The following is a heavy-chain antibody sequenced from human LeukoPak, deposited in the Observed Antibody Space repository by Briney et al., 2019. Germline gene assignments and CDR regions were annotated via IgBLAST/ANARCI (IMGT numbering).Heavy chain of an antibody. V-gene: IGHV3-23*01. J-gene: IGHJ4*02. CDR1: GFTFSSYG. Sequence: GGTLRLSCAASGFTFSSYGMSWVRQAPGKGLEWVSAISGSGGSTYYADSVKGRFTISRDNSKNTLYLQMNSLRAEDTAVYYCANLFDSSGYYSDYWGQGTLVTVSS. CDR3: ANLFDSSGYYSDY. D-gene: IGHD3-22*01. CDR2: ISGSGGST.